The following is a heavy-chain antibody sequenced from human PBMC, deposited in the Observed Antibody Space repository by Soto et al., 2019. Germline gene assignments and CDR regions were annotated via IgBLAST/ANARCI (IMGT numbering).Heavy chain of an antibody. CDR3: ARDALSTYDFDS. CDR2: IKEDGSEK. D-gene: IGHD4-17*01. CDR1: GFNFDRHW. J-gene: IGHJ4*02. Sequence: EVQLVESGGGLVQPGGSLRLSCAASGFNFDRHWMTWVRRAPGRGLEWVANIKEDGSEKNYVDSVEGRFTISRDNARNSLDLQMNSLRAEDTAVYYCARDALSTYDFDSWGRGSLVTVSS. V-gene: IGHV3-7*01.